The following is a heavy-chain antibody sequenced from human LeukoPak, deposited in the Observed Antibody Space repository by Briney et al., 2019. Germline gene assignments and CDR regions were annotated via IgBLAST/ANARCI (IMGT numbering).Heavy chain of an antibody. D-gene: IGHD3-9*01. V-gene: IGHV3-30*04. CDR2: ISYDGSNK. J-gene: IGHJ4*02. Sequence: GGSLRLSCAASGFTFSSYAMHGVRQAPGKGLEWVAGISYDGSNKYYAVSVKGRFTISRDNSKNTLYLQMNSLRAEDTAVYYCAREGGRYFDWLLPFDYWGQGTLVTVSS. CDR1: GFTFSSYA. CDR3: AREGGRYFDWLLPFDY.